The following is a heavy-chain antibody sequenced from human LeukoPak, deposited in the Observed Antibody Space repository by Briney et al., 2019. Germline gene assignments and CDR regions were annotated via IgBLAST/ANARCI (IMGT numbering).Heavy chain of an antibody. CDR2: INPSSGST. D-gene: IGHD3-3*01. J-gene: IGHJ4*02. CDR1: GYTFTSYY. Sequence: AASVKVSCKASGYTFTSYYMHWLRQAPGQGLEWMGIINPSSGSTSYAQKFQGRVTMTRDTSTSTVYMELSSLRSEDTAVYYCARGSPITIFGVVSPFDYWGQGTLVTVSS. V-gene: IGHV1-46*01. CDR3: ARGSPITIFGVVSPFDY.